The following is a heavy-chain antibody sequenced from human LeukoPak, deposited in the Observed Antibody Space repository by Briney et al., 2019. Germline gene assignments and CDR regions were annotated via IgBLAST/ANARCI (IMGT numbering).Heavy chain of an antibody. Sequence: SETLSLTCTVSGGSISSYYWSWIRQPPGKGLEWIGYIYYSGTTNYNPSLKSRVTISVDTSKNQFSLKLSSVTAADTAVYYCARIGKGVIDYWGQGTLVTVSS. CDR3: ARIGKGVIDY. CDR2: IYYSGTT. D-gene: IGHD3-10*01. J-gene: IGHJ4*02. CDR1: GGSISSYY. V-gene: IGHV4-59*08.